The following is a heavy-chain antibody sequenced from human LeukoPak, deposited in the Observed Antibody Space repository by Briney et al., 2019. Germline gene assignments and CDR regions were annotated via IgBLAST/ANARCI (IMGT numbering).Heavy chain of an antibody. D-gene: IGHD3-3*01. J-gene: IGHJ6*02. CDR1: GGTFSSYA. V-gene: IGHV1-69*01. CDR2: IIPIFGTA. CDR3: ARDGGITIFGVVMPYYGMDV. Sequence: SVKVSCKASGGTFSSYAISWVRQAPGQGLEWMGGIIPIFGTANYAQKFQGRVTITADESTSTAYMELSSLRSEDTAVYYCARDGGITIFGVVMPYYGMDVWGQGTTVTVSS.